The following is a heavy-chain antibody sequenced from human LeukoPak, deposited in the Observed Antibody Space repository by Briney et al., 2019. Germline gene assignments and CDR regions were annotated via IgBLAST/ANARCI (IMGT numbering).Heavy chain of an antibody. CDR3: AEDGNYYGSGRANYYYYYMDV. J-gene: IGHJ6*03. D-gene: IGHD3-10*01. V-gene: IGHV3-30*02. CDR1: GFTFSSYG. CDR2: IRYDGSNK. Sequence: PGGSLRLSCAASGFTFSSYGMHWVRQAPGKGLEWVAFIRYDGSNKYYADSVKGRFTISRDNSKNTLYLQMNSLRAEDTAVYYCAEDGNYYGSGRANYYYYYMDVWGKGTTVTISS.